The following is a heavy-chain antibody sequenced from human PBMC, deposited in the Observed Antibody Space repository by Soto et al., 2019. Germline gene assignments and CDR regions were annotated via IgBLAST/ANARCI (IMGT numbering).Heavy chain of an antibody. CDR1: GYTFTSYT. D-gene: IGHD6-13*01. Sequence: GASVKVSCKASGYTFTSYTIHWVRQAPGQRPEWMGWINAGSGKTKYSPRIQDRVNITRDTSASTVYMELSSLKSEDTAIYYCAGDKAPNKYDSTWSYDYWGQGSLVTVS. V-gene: IGHV1-3*01. J-gene: IGHJ4*02. CDR3: AGDKAPNKYDSTWSYDY. CDR2: INAGSGKT.